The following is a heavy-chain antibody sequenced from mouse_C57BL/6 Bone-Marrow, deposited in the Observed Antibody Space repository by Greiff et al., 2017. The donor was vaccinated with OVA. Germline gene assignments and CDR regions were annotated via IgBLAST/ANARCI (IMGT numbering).Heavy chain of an antibody. CDR3: ARVYYDYEGDY. CDR1: GFTFSSYA. Sequence: DVQLVESGGGLVKPGGSLKLSCAASGFTFSSYAMSWVRQTPEKRLEWVATISDGGSYTYYPDNVKGRFTISRDNAKNNLYLQMSHLKSEDTAMYYCARVYYDYEGDYWGQGTTLTVSS. J-gene: IGHJ2*01. V-gene: IGHV5-4*01. D-gene: IGHD2-4*01. CDR2: ISDGGSYT.